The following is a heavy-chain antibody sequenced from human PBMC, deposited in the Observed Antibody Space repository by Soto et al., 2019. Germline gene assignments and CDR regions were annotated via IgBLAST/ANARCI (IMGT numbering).Heavy chain of an antibody. CDR1: GYSFINYA. J-gene: IGHJ4*02. CDR2: INAANGNT. Sequence: ASVKVSCKASGYSFINYAMFWVRQAPGQRLAWMGWINAANGNTKYSQNFQGGVTITRDTLANTAYMELSSLRSEDTAVYYCARGQSSGWTALDYWGQGALVTVSS. V-gene: IGHV1-3*01. CDR3: ARGQSSGWTALDY. D-gene: IGHD6-25*01.